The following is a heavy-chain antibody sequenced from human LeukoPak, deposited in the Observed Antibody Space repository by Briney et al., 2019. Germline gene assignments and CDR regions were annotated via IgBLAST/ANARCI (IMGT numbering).Heavy chain of an antibody. J-gene: IGHJ6*03. V-gene: IGHV3-20*04. D-gene: IGHD6-19*01. CDR1: GFTLSSYW. Sequence: SGGSLRLSCAAFGFTLSSYWMSGVGHAPGKGLEWVSGINWNGGIPGYADSVKGRFTISRDNAKNSLYLQMNSLRAEDTALYYCAREENSGYYYYYYMDVRGKGTTVTVSS. CDR3: AREENSGYYYYYYMDV. CDR2: INWNGGIP.